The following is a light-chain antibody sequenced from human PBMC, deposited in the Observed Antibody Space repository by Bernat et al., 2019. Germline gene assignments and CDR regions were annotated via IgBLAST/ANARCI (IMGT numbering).Light chain of an antibody. CDR2: DVN. V-gene: IGLV2-11*01. J-gene: IGLJ1*01. CDR3: RAYAGSKSYV. Sequence: QSALTQPRSVSGSPGQSVTISCTGTSSDVGAYNYVSWSQHHPGKAPKLMIYDVNRRPSGVPDRFSGAKSGNTASLTFSGLQAEDEAGYYCRAYAGSKSYVFGTGTEVTV. CDR1: SSDVGAYNY.